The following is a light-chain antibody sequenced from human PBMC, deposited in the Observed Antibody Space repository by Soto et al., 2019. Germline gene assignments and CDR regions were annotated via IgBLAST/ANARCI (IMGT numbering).Light chain of an antibody. CDR3: CAYAYTYYV. CDR1: SSDVGGYNY. Sequence: QSVLTHPRSVSGYPGQSVTISYTGTSSDVGGYNYVSWYQQHPGKAPKLMIYDINKRPSGVPDRFSGSKSGNAASLTISGLQAEDEADYYCCAYAYTYYVFGTGTKVTVL. CDR2: DIN. J-gene: IGLJ1*01. V-gene: IGLV2-11*01.